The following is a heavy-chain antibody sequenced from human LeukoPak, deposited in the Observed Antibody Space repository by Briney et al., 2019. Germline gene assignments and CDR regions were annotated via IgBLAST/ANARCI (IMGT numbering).Heavy chain of an antibody. V-gene: IGHV3-9*01. CDR1: GFTFDDYA. D-gene: IGHD6-19*01. Sequence: PGGSLRLSCAASGFTFDDYAMHWVRQAPGKGLEWVSGISWNSGSIGYADSVKGRFTISRDNAKNSLYLQMNSLRAEDTALYYCAKQTGYSSGWYYFDYRGQGTLVTVSS. CDR3: AKQTGYSSGWYYFDY. J-gene: IGHJ4*02. CDR2: ISWNSGSI.